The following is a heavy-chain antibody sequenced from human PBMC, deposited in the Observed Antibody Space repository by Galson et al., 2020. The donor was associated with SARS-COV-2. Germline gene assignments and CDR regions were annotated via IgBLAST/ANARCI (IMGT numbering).Heavy chain of an antibody. V-gene: IGHV3-20*01. CDR2: INWNGGRI. J-gene: IGHJ5*02. CDR3: ARGRFNWKYMRVHP. Sequence: GGSLRLSCTTSGFNFDDYDMNWVRQVPGKGLEWVAGINWNGGRIGYADSVKGRFTISRDNAKNSLYLQMNSLRADDTGLYHCARGRFNWKYMRVHPWGQGTLVTVSS. D-gene: IGHD1-7*01. CDR1: GFNFDDYD.